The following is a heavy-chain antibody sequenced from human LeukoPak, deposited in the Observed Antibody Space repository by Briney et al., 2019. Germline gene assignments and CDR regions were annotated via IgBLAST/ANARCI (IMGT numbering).Heavy chain of an antibody. CDR1: GYSISSGYY. J-gene: IGHJ3*02. CDR2: IYYSGST. V-gene: IGHV4-61*01. D-gene: IGHD3-10*01. CDR3: ARSLYYYGSDSFDI. Sequence: SETLSLTCTVSGYSISSGYYWNWIRQPPGKGLEWIGYIYYSGSTNYNPSLKSRVTISVDTSKNQFSLKLSSVTAADTAVYYCARSLYYYGSDSFDIWGQGTMVTVSS.